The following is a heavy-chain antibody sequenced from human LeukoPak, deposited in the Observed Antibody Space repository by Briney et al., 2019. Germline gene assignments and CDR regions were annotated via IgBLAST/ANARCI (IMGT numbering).Heavy chain of an antibody. CDR3: AKSEGIRDYYDSSGYYYDY. CDR1: GFTFSSYA. V-gene: IGHV3-23*01. CDR2: ISGSGGST. J-gene: IGHJ4*02. Sequence: GGSLRLSCAASGFTFSSYAMGWVRQAPGKGLEWVSAISGSGGSTYYADSVKGRFTISRDNSKNTLYLQMNSLRAEDTAVYYCAKSEGIRDYYDSSGYYYDYWGQGTLVTVSS. D-gene: IGHD3-22*01.